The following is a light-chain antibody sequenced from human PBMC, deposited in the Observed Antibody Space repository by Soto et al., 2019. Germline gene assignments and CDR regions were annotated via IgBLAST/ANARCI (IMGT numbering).Light chain of an antibody. V-gene: IGKV3-15*01. CDR3: QQYDTWQWP. CDR2: RAS. CDR1: QILSRD. J-gene: IGKJ1*01. Sequence: EIVMTQSPATLSVSPGETATLSCRASQILSRDLAWYQQKPDQAPRLLIYRASSMATGLPARFSGSGSGTEFPPTISSLQSEDFAVYYCQQYDTWQWPFGQGTKVEIK.